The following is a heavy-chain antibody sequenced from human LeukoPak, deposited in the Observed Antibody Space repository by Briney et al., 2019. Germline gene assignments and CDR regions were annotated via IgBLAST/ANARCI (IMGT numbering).Heavy chain of an antibody. CDR3: ARGLTMVRGVITDFDY. J-gene: IGHJ4*02. CDR2: ISAYNGNT. CDR1: GYTFTSYG. Sequence: ASVKVSCKASGYTFTSYGISWVRQAPGQGLEWMGWISAYNGNTNYAQKLQGRVTMTTDTSTSTAYMELRSLRSDDTAVYYCARGLTMVRGVITDFDYWGQGTLVTVSS. V-gene: IGHV1-18*01. D-gene: IGHD3-10*01.